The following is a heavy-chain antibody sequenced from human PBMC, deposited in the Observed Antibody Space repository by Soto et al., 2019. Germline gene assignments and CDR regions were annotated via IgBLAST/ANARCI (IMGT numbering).Heavy chain of an antibody. V-gene: IGHV4-59*01. CDR3: ARSYRRYCSGGSCYSYYYYYMDV. D-gene: IGHD2-15*01. CDR1: GGSISSYY. J-gene: IGHJ6*03. CDR2: IYYSGST. Sequence: SETLSLTCSVSGGSISSYYWSWIRQPPGKGQERIGYIYYSGSTNYNPSLKSRVTISVDTSKNQFSLKLSSVTAADTAVYYCARSYRRYCSGGSCYSYYYYYMDVWGKGTTVTVSS.